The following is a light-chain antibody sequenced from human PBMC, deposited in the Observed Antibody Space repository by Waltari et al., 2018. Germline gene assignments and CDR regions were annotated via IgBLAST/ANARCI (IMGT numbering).Light chain of an antibody. CDR2: KAS. V-gene: IGKV1-5*03. J-gene: IGKJ1*01. CDR3: QQYNSYSRT. CDR1: QSISSR. Sequence: DIQMTQSPSTLSASVGERVTITCRASQSISSRLAWYQQKPGKAPKLLNYKASSLESGVPSRFSGSGSGTEFTLTISSLQPDDFATYYCQQYNSYSRTFGQGTKVEIK.